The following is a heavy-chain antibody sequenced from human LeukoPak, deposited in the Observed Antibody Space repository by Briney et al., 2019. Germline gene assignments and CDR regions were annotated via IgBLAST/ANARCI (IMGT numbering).Heavy chain of an antibody. D-gene: IGHD5-24*01. CDR1: GYTFTSYD. CDR2: MNPNSGNT. J-gene: IGHJ4*02. Sequence: ASVKVSCKASGYTFTSYDINWVRQATGQGLEWVGWMNPNSGNTGYAQKFQGRVTMTRNTSISTAYMELSSLRSEDTAVYYCARGMATTFGYYFDYWGQGTLVTVSS. CDR3: ARGMATTFGYYFDY. V-gene: IGHV1-8*01.